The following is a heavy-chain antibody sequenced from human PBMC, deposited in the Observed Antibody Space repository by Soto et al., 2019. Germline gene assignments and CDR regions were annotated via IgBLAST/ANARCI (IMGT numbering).Heavy chain of an antibody. D-gene: IGHD2-15*01. CDR3: VRCYCSVGSCYACWHFDF. Sequence: QVQLVQSGGEVKKPGASVKVSCQASGYTFNSYAISWVRQAPGQGLEWMGWISPSTGDTDQAQNFQYRVIMTLYISTNTAYMELRSLRSDDTAVYYCVRCYCSVGSCYACWHFDFWGRGTLVTVSS. J-gene: IGHJ5*01. V-gene: IGHV1-18*01. CDR2: ISPSTGDT. CDR1: GYTFNSYA.